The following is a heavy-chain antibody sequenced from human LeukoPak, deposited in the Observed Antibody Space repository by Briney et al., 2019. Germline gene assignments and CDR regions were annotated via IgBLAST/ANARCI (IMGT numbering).Heavy chain of an antibody. CDR3: AKEHYSGYDLFDY. CDR1: GFTFSSYG. V-gene: IGHV3-33*06. CDR2: IWYDGSNK. D-gene: IGHD5-12*01. J-gene: IGHJ4*02. Sequence: GGSLRLSCAASGFTFSSYGMHWVRQAPGKELEWVAVIWYDGSNKYYADSVKGRFTISRDNSKNTLYLQMNSLRAEDTAVYYCAKEHYSGYDLFDYWGQGTLVTVSS.